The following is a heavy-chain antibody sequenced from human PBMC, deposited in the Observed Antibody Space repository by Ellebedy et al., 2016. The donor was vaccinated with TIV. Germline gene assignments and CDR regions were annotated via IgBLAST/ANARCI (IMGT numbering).Heavy chain of an antibody. D-gene: IGHD3-16*01. CDR1: GGSINSDGYY. V-gene: IGHV4-31*03. CDR2: IFYSGST. CDR3: ARGEAQGGSLLYES. Sequence: SETLSLXXTVSGGSINSDGYYWSWIRQHPGKGLEWIGYIFYSGSTYYNPSLKSRFSISLDMSQNQFSLKLSSVTAADTAVFYCARGEAQGGSLLYESWGQGTLVTVSA. J-gene: IGHJ5*02.